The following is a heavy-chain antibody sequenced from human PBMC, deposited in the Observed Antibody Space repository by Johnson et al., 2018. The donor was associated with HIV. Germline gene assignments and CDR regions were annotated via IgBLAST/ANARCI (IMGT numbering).Heavy chain of an antibody. D-gene: IGHD1-26*01. CDR1: GFTFSNYW. Sequence: VQLVESGGGVVQTGRSLRLSCAASGFTFSNYWMSWVRQAPGKGLEWVANIKQDGRETYYVDSVKGRFTISRDNAKNSLYLQMNSLRDEDTAVYYCVTADRGSAWGQGTTVTVSS. V-gene: IGHV3-7*05. CDR2: IKQDGRET. CDR3: VTADRGSA. J-gene: IGHJ3*01.